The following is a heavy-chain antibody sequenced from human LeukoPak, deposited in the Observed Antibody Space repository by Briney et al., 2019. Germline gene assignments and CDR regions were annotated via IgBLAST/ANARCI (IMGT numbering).Heavy chain of an antibody. V-gene: IGHV4-59*01. J-gene: IGHJ4*02. CDR1: GGSTNSYY. CDR3: ARWRLGVVTHHFDY. D-gene: IGHD4-23*01. Sequence: SETLSLTCTVSGGSTNSYYWSWIRQSPGKGLEWIGYVAYSGSTNYNPSHKSRVTISLDTSKNQFSLKLSSVTAADTAVYYCARWRLGVVTHHFDYWGQGTLVTVSS. CDR2: VAYSGST.